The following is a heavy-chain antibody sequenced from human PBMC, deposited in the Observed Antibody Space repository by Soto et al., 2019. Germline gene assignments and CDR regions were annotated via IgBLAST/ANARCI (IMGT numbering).Heavy chain of an antibody. CDR2: ISDDGRNQ. J-gene: IGHJ6*02. CDR1: GITFSRYG. V-gene: IGHV3-30*03. CDR3: ARCRLPYYYYYAMDV. D-gene: IGHD6-25*01. Sequence: LRLSCAASGITFSRYGMHWVRQAPGKGLEWVAVISDDGRNQYYADSVKGRFTISRDDSKNTLYLQMNSLRAEDTAVYYCARCRLPYYYYYAMDVWGQGTTVTVSS.